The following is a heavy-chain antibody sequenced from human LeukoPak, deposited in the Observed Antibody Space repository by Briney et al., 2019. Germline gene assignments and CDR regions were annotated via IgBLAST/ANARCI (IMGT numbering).Heavy chain of an antibody. J-gene: IGHJ4*02. CDR3: ARGDSGGMDY. D-gene: IGHD3-16*01. CDR2: ISSSSSYI. V-gene: IGHV3-21*01. CDR1: GFTFSNYN. Sequence: GGSLRLSCAASGFTFSNYNMNWVRRAPGKGLEWVSSISSSSSYIYYADSVKGRFTISRDNANNSLYLQMNSLRAEDTTVYYCARGDSGGMDYWGQGALVTVSS.